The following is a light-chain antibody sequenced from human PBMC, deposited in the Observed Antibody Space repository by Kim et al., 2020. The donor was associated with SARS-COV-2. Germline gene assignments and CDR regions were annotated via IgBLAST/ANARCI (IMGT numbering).Light chain of an antibody. J-gene: IGKJ1*01. CDR2: KAS. V-gene: IGKV1-5*03. CDR3: QQYNSYPWT. CDR1: QSISSW. Sequence: AYVGDRVTITCRANQSISSWLAWYQQKPGKPPKVLIYKASSLEIGVPSRFSGSGFGTEFTLTISSLQPDDFATYYCQQYNSYPWTFGQGTKVDIK.